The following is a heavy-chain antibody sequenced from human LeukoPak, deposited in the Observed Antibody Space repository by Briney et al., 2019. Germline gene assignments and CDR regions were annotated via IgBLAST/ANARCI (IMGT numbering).Heavy chain of an antibody. CDR2: IIPISGTA. CDR3: ARDYYDSGGLEG. V-gene: IGHV1-69*13. CDR1: GGTFSSYA. J-gene: IGHJ4*02. D-gene: IGHD3-22*01. Sequence: SVKVSCKASGGTFSSYAISWVRQAPGQGLEWMGGIIPISGTANYAQKFQGRVTITADESTSTAYMELSSLRSEDTAVYYCARDYYDSGGLEGWGQGTLVTVSS.